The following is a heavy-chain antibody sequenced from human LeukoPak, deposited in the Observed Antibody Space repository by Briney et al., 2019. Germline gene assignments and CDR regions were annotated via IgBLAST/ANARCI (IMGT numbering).Heavy chain of an antibody. CDR3: VRGRYYFDY. CDR1: GFTFSTYW. V-gene: IGHV3-74*01. CDR2: INSDESST. D-gene: IGHD3-3*01. J-gene: IGHJ4*02. Sequence: TGGSLRLSCAASGFTFSTYWMHWVRQAPGKGLVWVSRINSDESSTDYVDPVKGRFTISRDNAKNTLYLQMNNLRAEDTAVYYCVRGRYYFDYWGQGTLVTVS.